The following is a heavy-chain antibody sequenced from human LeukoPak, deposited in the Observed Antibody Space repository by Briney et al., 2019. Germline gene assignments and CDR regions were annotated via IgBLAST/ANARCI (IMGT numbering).Heavy chain of an antibody. CDR3: ASLHDYGDYPNWFDP. V-gene: IGHV4-61*02. D-gene: IGHD4-17*01. CDR2: IYTSGST. CDR1: GGSISSGSYY. J-gene: IGHJ5*02. Sequence: SQTLSLTCTVSGGSISSGSYYWSWIRQPAGKGLEWIGRIYTSGSTNYNPSLKSRVTISVDTSKNQFSLKLSSVTAADTAVYYCASLHDYGDYPNWFDPWGQGTLVTVSS.